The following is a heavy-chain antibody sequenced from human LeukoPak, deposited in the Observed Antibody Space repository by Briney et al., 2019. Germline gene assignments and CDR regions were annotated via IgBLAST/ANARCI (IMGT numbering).Heavy chain of an antibody. CDR2: ISHDGINQ. CDR3: ARDRAYSTFDY. CDR1: GFTFSSYA. V-gene: IGHV3-30*02. Sequence: GGSLRLSCAASGFTFSSYAMHWVRQAPGKGLEWVAFISHDGINQYYADSVKGRFTISRDNSKNTLYLQMNSLRGEDTAVYYCARDRAYSTFDYWGQGTLVTVSS. J-gene: IGHJ4*02. D-gene: IGHD3-16*01.